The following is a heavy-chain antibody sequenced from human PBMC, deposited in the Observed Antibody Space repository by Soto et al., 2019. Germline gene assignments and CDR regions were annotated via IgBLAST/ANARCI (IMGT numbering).Heavy chain of an antibody. Sequence: GGSLRLSCAASGFTFSSYAMSWVRQAPGKGLEWVSAISGSGGSTYYADSVKGRFTNSRDNSKNTLYLQMNSLRAGDTAVYYCAKTDTAMVSSIDYWGQGTLVTVSS. J-gene: IGHJ4*02. D-gene: IGHD5-18*01. CDR3: AKTDTAMVSSIDY. CDR1: GFTFSSYA. V-gene: IGHV3-23*01. CDR2: ISGSGGST.